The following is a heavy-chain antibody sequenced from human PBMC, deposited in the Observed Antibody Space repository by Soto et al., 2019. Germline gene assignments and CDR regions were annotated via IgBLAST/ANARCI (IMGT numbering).Heavy chain of an antibody. CDR3: AKEWVYDSSGWSFDD. J-gene: IGHJ4*02. Sequence: PGGSLRLSCAASGFTFSSYGMHWVRQAPGKGLEWVAVISYDGSNKYYADSVKGRFTISRDNSKNTLYLQMNSLRAEDTAVYYCAKEWVYDSSGWSFDDWGQGT. V-gene: IGHV3-30*18. D-gene: IGHD3-22*01. CDR2: ISYDGSNK. CDR1: GFTFSSYG.